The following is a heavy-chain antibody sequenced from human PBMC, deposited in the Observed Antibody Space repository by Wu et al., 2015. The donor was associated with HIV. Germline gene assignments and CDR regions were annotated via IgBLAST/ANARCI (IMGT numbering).Heavy chain of an antibody. Sequence: QVQLVQSGAEVKKPGASVKVSCKASGYTFTGYYMHWVRQAPGQGLEWMGWINPNSGGTNYAQKFQGRVTMTRDTSINTAYMELSRLRSDDTAVYYCARARDGYSPVGLDYVGPREHWSPSPQ. CDR3: ARARDGYSPVGLDY. D-gene: IGHD5-24*01. V-gene: IGHV1-2*02. J-gene: IGHJ4*02. CDR2: INPNSGGT. CDR1: GYTFTGYY.